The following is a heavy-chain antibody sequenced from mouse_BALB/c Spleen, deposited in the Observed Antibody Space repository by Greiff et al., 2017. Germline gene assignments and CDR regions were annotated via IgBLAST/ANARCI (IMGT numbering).Heavy chain of an antibody. V-gene: IGHV5-9*03. J-gene: IGHJ4*01. CDR2: ISSGGGNT. CDR3: ARYYHYAMDY. D-gene: IGHD5-5*01. CDR1: GFTFSSYT. Sequence: EVQGVESGGGLVKPGGSLKLSCAASGFTFSSYTMSWVRQTPEKRLEWVATISSGGGNTYYPDSVKGRFTISRDNAKNNLYLQMSSLRSEDTALYYCARYYHYAMDYWGQGTSVTVSS.